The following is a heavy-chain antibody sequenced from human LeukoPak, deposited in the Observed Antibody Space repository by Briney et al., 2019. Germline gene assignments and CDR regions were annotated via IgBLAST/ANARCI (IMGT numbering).Heavy chain of an antibody. V-gene: IGHV3-23*01. CDR2: IDAGGGNA. CDR3: ARSSFDYGTEYYFDY. D-gene: IGHD4-17*01. Sequence: GGSLRLSCVVSGFTFSDYAMSWVRQAPGKGLEWVSTIDAGGGNAYLADSVKGRFTISRDNSKNTLSLQMNGLRAEDMAVYYCARSSFDYGTEYYFDYWGQGTLVTVSS. J-gene: IGHJ4*02. CDR1: GFTFSDYA.